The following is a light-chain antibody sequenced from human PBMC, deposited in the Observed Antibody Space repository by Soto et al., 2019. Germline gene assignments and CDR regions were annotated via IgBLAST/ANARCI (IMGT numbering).Light chain of an antibody. Sequence: IQMTQSPCSLSASVVDRVTITCRASQDIRNDLAWYQQRPGQAPHLLIFAAFNLQSGVPSRFSGGGSGTHFTLTISGLQPDDFANYYCLKYYNFSWKFGQGTKVDIK. J-gene: IGKJ1*01. V-gene: IGKV1-6*01. CDR3: LKYYNFSWK. CDR2: AAF. CDR1: QDIRND.